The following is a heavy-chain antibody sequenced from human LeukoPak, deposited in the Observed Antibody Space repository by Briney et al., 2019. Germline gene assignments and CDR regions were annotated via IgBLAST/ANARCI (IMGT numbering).Heavy chain of an antibody. Sequence: PGGSLRLSRTASGFTFGDYAMSWFRQAPGKGLEWVGFIRSKAYGGTTEYAASVKGRFTISRDDSKSIAYLQMNSLKTEDTAVYYCTCSHSSGWYAAGYWGQGTLVTVSS. V-gene: IGHV3-49*03. CDR1: GFTFGDYA. CDR2: IRSKAYGGTT. D-gene: IGHD6-19*01. J-gene: IGHJ4*02. CDR3: TCSHSSGWYAAGY.